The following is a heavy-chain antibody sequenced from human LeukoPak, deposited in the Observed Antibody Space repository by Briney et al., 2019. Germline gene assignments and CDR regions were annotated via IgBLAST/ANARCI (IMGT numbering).Heavy chain of an antibody. V-gene: IGHV3-30*03. CDR1: GFTFSSYG. J-gene: IGHJ4*02. D-gene: IGHD3-3*01. Sequence: GGSLRLSCAASGFTFSSYGMHWVRQAPGKGLEWVAVISYDGSNKYYADSVKGRFTISRDNSKNTLYLQMDSLRAEDTAVYYCARDRAWNYFDYWGQGTLVTVSS. CDR2: ISYDGSNK. CDR3: ARDRAWNYFDY.